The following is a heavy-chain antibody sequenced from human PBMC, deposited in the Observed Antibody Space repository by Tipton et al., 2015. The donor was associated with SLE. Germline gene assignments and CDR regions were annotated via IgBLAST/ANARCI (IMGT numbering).Heavy chain of an antibody. J-gene: IGHJ4*02. CDR1: GFSFNDYG. D-gene: IGHD3-3*02. CDR3: AKGIFGGFTTYYFYS. V-gene: IGHV3-9*01. CDR2: ISWNSDNI. Sequence: SLRLSCAASGFSFNDYGIHWVRQTPGKGLEWVSGISWNSDNIGYADSVRGRFTISRDNAKNSLYLQMNSLRADDTALYYCAKGIFGGFTTYYFYSLGQGSPVTVS.